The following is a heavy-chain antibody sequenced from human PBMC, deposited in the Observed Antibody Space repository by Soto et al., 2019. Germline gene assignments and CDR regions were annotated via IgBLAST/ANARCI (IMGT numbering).Heavy chain of an antibody. CDR3: ARGLSIFGVVIPLYFDY. V-gene: IGHV1-69*13. CDR1: GGTFSSYA. J-gene: IGHJ4*02. D-gene: IGHD3-3*01. CDR2: ITPIFGTA. Sequence: SVKVSCKASGGTFSSYAISWVRQAPGQGLEWMGGITPIFGTANYAQKFQGRVTITADESTSTAYMELRSLRSDDTAVYYCARGLSIFGVVIPLYFDYWGQGTLVTVSS.